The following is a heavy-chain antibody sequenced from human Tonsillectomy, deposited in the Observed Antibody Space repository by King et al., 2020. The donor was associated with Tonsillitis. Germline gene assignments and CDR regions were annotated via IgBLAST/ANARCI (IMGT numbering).Heavy chain of an antibody. Sequence: GQLVQSGGGLVKPGGSLRLSCAASGFTFSDYYMSWIRQAPGKGLEWVSYISSSSSYTNYADSGKGRFTISRDNAKNSLYLQMNSLRAEDTAVYYCARSGEYCSSTSCYPTNWFDPWGQGTLVTVAS. V-gene: IGHV3-11*06. J-gene: IGHJ5*02. D-gene: IGHD2-2*01. CDR3: ARSGEYCSSTSCYPTNWFDP. CDR2: ISSSSSYT. CDR1: GFTFSDYY.